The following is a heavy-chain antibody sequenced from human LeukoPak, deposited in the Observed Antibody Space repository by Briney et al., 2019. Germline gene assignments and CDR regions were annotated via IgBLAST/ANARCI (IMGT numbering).Heavy chain of an antibody. CDR2: ISSSYNSI. V-gene: IGHV3-21*04. J-gene: IGHJ6*03. D-gene: IGHD6-19*01. Sequence: GGSLRLSCAASGFTFSSYRMNWVRQAPGKGLEWVSSISSSYNSIYYADSVKGRFTISRDNAKNSLYLQMNSLRAEDTALYYCAKDTVPRRGSGWYYMDVWGKGTTVTISS. CDR3: AKDTVPRRGSGWYYMDV. CDR1: GFTFSSYR.